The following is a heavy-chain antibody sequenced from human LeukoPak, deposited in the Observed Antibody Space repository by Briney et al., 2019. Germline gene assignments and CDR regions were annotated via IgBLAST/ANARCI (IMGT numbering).Heavy chain of an antibody. J-gene: IGHJ4*02. CDR3: AKDGEWEPLLNDKYYFYF. V-gene: IGHV3-23*01. Sequence: GGSLRLSCAASGFTFSSYAMSWVRQAPGKGLEWVSAISGSGGSTYYADSVKGRFTISRDNSKNTLYLQMNSLRAEDTAVYYCAKDGEWEPLLNDKYYFYFWGPGNPVTLSP. CDR2: ISGSGGST. D-gene: IGHD1-26*01. CDR1: GFTFSSYA.